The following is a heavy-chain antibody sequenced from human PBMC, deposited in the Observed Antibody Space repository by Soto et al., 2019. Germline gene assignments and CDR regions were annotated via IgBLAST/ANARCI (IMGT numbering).Heavy chain of an antibody. CDR2: ISSSSSYI. Sequence: GESLKISCAASGFTFSSYSMNWVRQAPGKGLEWVSSISSSSSYIYYADSVKGRFTISRDNAKNSLYLQMNSLRAEDTAVYYCARENYDILTGEGWFDPWGQGTLVTVSS. V-gene: IGHV3-21*01. CDR3: ARENYDILTGEGWFDP. J-gene: IGHJ5*02. CDR1: GFTFSSYS. D-gene: IGHD3-9*01.